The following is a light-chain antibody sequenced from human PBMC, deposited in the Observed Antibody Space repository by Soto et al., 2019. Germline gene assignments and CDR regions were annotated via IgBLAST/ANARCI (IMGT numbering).Light chain of an antibody. CDR1: TSDVGGYGY. CDR3: CSYAGDFYV. V-gene: IGLV2-11*01. CDR2: DVT. J-gene: IGLJ1*01. Sequence: QSALTQPRSVSGSPGQSVAISCTGTTSDVGGYGYVSWYQQHPGKAPELIIFDVTKRPSGVPDRFSGSKSGNTASLTISGLQAEDEADYFCCSYAGDFYVFGSGTRSPS.